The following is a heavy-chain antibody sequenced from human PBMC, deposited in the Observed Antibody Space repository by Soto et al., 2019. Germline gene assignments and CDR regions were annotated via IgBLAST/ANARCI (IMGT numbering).Heavy chain of an antibody. Sequence: PSETLSLTCTVSGGSISSYYWSWIRQPPGKGLEWIGYIYYSGSTNYNPSLKSRVTISVDTSKNQFSLKLSSVTAADTAVYYCARHSWQQLGFDDWGQGTLVTVSS. CDR1: GGSISSYY. J-gene: IGHJ4*02. CDR3: ARHSWQQLGFDD. D-gene: IGHD6-13*01. V-gene: IGHV4-59*08. CDR2: IYYSGST.